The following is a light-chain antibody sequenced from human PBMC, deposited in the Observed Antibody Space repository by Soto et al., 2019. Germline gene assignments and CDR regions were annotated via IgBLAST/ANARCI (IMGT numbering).Light chain of an antibody. CDR2: YDS. CDR1: NIGSKS. Sequence: SYELTQPPSVSVAPGKTARITCGGNNIGSKSVHWYQQKPCQAPVLVIDYDSDRPSGIPERFSGSNSGNTATLTISRVEAGDEADYYCQVWDSSSDHPGVFGTGTKVTVL. J-gene: IGLJ1*01. CDR3: QVWDSSSDHPGV. V-gene: IGLV3-21*04.